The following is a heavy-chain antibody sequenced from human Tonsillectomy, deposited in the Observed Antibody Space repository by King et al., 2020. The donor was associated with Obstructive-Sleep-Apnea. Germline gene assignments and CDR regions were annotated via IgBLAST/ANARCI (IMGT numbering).Heavy chain of an antibody. V-gene: IGHV3-30*04. D-gene: IGHD2-15*01. Sequence: VQLVESGGGVVQPGRSLRLSCAAYGFTFSSYAMHWVRQAPGKGLEWVAVISYDGSNKYYADSVKGRFTISRDNSKNTLYLQMNSLRAEDTAVYYCAVGEGGDCSGGSCYPGDVDYWGQGTLVTVSS. CDR2: ISYDGSNK. CDR1: GFTFSSYA. CDR3: AVGEGGDCSGGSCYPGDVDY. J-gene: IGHJ4*02.